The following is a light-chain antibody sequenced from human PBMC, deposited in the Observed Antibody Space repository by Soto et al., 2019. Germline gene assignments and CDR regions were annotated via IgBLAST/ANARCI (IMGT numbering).Light chain of an antibody. CDR3: SSYSSSSTLVI. V-gene: IGLV2-14*01. CDR2: DVS. Sequence: QSVLTQPASVSGSPGQSITISCTGTSSDVGGYNYVSWYQQHPGKAPKLVIYDVSNRPSGVSNRFSGSKSGNTASLTISGLQAEDEADYSCSSYSSSSTLVIFGGGTQLTVL. CDR1: SSDVGGYNY. J-gene: IGLJ2*01.